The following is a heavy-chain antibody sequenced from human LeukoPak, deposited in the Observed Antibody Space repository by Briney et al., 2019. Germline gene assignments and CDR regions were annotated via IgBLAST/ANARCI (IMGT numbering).Heavy chain of an antibody. CDR1: GDSISNNLYY. D-gene: IGHD3-16*01. CDR2: ILYSGTT. CDR3: ARHMAHQGGGPI. Sequence: SETLSLTCTVSGDSISNNLYYWGWVRQPPGKGLEWLGTILYSGTTYYNPSLKSRLTMSVDTSKNQFSLKLNSVAAADTAVYYCARHMAHQGGGPIWGQGTMVTVSS. V-gene: IGHV4-39*01. J-gene: IGHJ3*02.